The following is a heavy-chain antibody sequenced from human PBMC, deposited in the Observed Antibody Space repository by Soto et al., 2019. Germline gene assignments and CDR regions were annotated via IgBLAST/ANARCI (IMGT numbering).Heavy chain of an antibody. V-gene: IGHV1-46*01. D-gene: IGHD2-15*01. Sequence: GASVKVSFKASGYIFTAYSMHWVRQAPGQGLEWMGVVNPSGGSTNYAQKFQGRITMTRDTSTSTVYMDLSSPTSEDTAVYYCAREENCSDGICYSEYFQRWGQGTLVTVSS. CDR1: GYIFTAYS. J-gene: IGHJ1*01. CDR3: AREENCSDGICYSEYFQR. CDR2: VNPSGGST.